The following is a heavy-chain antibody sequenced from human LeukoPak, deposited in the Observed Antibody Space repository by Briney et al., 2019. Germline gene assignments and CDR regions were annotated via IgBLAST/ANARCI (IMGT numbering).Heavy chain of an antibody. Sequence: GGSLRLSCAASGFTFSSYSMNWVRQAPGKGLEWVSYISSSSTIYYADSVKGRFTISRDNAKNALYLQMNSLRAEDTAVYYCARSIAAAGSYWGQGTLVTVSS. V-gene: IGHV3-48*01. CDR3: ARSIAAAGSY. J-gene: IGHJ4*02. CDR2: ISSSSTI. CDR1: GFTFSSYS. D-gene: IGHD6-13*01.